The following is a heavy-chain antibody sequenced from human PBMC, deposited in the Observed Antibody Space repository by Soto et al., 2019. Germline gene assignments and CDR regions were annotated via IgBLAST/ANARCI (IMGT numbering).Heavy chain of an antibody. CDR1: GFTFSNYV. Sequence: GGSLRLSXVASGFTFSNYVINWVRQAPGKGLEWVSIISGGGIKTNYADSVRGRFTISRDNSKNTVYLQMSSLRAEDTATYYCARPLASTGSRPYYGLDVWGQGTTVTVSS. CDR3: ARPLASTGSRPYYGLDV. D-gene: IGHD6-13*01. CDR2: ISGGGIKT. J-gene: IGHJ6*02. V-gene: IGHV3-23*01.